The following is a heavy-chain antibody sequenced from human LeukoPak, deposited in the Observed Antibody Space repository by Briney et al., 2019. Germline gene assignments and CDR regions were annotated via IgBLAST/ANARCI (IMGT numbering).Heavy chain of an antibody. D-gene: IGHD6-19*01. CDR3: ARDRAYSSGFTWFDP. J-gene: IGHJ5*02. CDR2: ISGSGGHT. V-gene: IGHV3-23*01. CDR1: RFTFSIYG. Sequence: GGSLRFSCAASRFTFSIYGMTWVRQAPGKGLEWVSGISGSGGHTYYAVSVQGRFTISRHNSYNMLYLEMNSLRPDNTAMYFCARDRAYSSGFTWFDPWGQGTLVTVS.